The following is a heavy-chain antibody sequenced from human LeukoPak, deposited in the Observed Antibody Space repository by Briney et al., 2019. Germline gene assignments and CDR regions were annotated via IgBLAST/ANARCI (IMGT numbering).Heavy chain of an antibody. D-gene: IGHD3-9*01. V-gene: IGHV4-59*05. CDR3: ARGVDELRYFDWLFPNDYWFDP. Sequence: SETLSLTCTVSGGSISNYYWSWIRQPPGKGLEWIGSIYYSGSTYYNPSLKSRVTISVDTSKNQFSLKLSSVTAADTAVYYCARGVDELRYFDWLFPNDYWFDPWGQGTLVTVSS. J-gene: IGHJ5*02. CDR2: IYYSGST. CDR1: GGSISNYY.